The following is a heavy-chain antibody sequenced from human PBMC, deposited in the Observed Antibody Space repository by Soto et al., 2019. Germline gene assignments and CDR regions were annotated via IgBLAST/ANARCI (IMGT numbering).Heavy chain of an antibody. CDR1: GFTFSNYW. J-gene: IGHJ5*01. CDR3: SNLTTPRVIDS. V-gene: IGHV3-7*05. CDR2: MKQDGSEK. Sequence: GGSLRLSCAASGFTFSNYWMSWVRQAPGKGLEWVANMKQDGSEKDYVGSVKGRFTISRDNAKNSLYLQMNSLTTEDTAVYYCSNLTTPRVIDSWGLGAVVTVSS. D-gene: IGHD1-1*01.